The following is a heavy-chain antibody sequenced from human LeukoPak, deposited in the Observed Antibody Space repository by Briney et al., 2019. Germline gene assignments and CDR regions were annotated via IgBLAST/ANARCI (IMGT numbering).Heavy chain of an antibody. CDR1: GFTFSSYG. V-gene: IGHV3-23*01. CDR3: TGGVWGYDTSGFNFDY. J-gene: IGHJ4*02. D-gene: IGHD3-22*01. Sequence: GGSLRLSCAASGFTFSSYGMSWVRQAPGKGLEWVSAISGSGGSTYYADSVKGRFTISRDNSKNTRYLQMNSLKTEDTAVYYCTGGVWGYDTSGFNFDYWGQGSLVSVSS. CDR2: ISGSGGST.